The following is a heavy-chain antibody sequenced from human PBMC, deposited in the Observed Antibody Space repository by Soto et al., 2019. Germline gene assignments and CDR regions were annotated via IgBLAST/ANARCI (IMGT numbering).Heavy chain of an antibody. D-gene: IGHD3-3*01. CDR3: AGGQYYDFWSGYYDWFDP. Sequence: QVQLVQSGAEVKKPGASVKVSCKASGYTFTSYGISWVRQAPGQGLEWMGWISAYNGNTNYAQKLQGRVTMTTDTSTSTAYMGLRSLRSDDTAVYYCAGGQYYDFWSGYYDWFDPWGQGTLVTVSS. V-gene: IGHV1-18*01. CDR2: ISAYNGNT. CDR1: GYTFTSYG. J-gene: IGHJ5*02.